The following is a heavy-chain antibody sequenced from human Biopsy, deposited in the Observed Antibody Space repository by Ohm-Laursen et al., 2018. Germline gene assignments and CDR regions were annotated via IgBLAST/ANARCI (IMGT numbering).Heavy chain of an antibody. CDR1: GYTFTSYE. Sequence: GASVKVSCKASGYTFTSYEINWVRQAPGQGLEWMGWINPNSGGTNYAQKFQGRVTMTRDTSMSTAYMELNRLRPDDTAVYYCARGGLNYWYFDLWGRGTLVTVSS. D-gene: IGHD1-26*01. CDR2: INPNSGGT. J-gene: IGHJ2*01. CDR3: ARGGLNYWYFDL. V-gene: IGHV1-2*02.